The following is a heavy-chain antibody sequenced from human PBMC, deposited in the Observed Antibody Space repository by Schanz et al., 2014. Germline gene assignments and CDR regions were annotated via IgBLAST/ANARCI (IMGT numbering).Heavy chain of an antibody. CDR3: AKNQYDDVDLSSFYFDV. Sequence: EVQLLESGGGLVQPGGSLRLSCLASGFAFSSYGMNWLRQAPGKGLEWVSAISGSGGSTYYADSVKGRFTISRDNSKNTLYLQMNSLRPEDTAIYYCAKNQYDDVDLSSFYFDVWGQGTLVNVSS. CDR2: ISGSGGST. CDR1: GFAFSSYG. J-gene: IGHJ4*02. D-gene: IGHD3-10*02. V-gene: IGHV3-23*01.